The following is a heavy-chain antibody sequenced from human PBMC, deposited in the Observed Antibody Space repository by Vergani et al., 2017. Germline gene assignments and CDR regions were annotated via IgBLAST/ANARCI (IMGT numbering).Heavy chain of an antibody. D-gene: IGHD3-22*01. CDR1: GGTFSSYA. CDR2: IIPIFGTA. V-gene: IGHV1-69*01. Sequence: QVQLVQSGAEVKKPGSSVKVSCKASGGTFSSYAISWVRQAPGQGLEWMGGIIPIFGTANYAQKFQGRVTITADESTSTAYMELSSLRSEETAVYYCAREVGCYYDSSGYCYCFDYWGQGTLVTVSS. J-gene: IGHJ4*02. CDR3: AREVGCYYDSSGYCYCFDY.